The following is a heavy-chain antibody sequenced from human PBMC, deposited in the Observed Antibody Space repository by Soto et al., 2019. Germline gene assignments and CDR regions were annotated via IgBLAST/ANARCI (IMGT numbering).Heavy chain of an antibody. J-gene: IGHJ4*02. CDR3: ATGIYCSSTRCYLSYDY. D-gene: IGHD2-2*01. CDR1: GYTLTELS. CDR2: FDPEDGET. V-gene: IGHV1-24*01. Sequence: ASVKVSCKVSGYTLTELSMHWVRQAPGKGLEWMGGFDPEDGETIYAQKFQGRVTMTEDTSTDTAYMELSSLRSEDTAVYYCATGIYCSSTRCYLSYDYWGQGTLVTVSS.